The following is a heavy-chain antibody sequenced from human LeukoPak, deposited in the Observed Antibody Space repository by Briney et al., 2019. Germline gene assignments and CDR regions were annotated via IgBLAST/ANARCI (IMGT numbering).Heavy chain of an antibody. J-gene: IGHJ4*02. CDR3: ARVWRSRPED. D-gene: IGHD6-19*01. Sequence: SVKVSCKASGGTFSSYTISWVRQAPGQGLEWMGRIIPILDIANYAQKFHGRVTITADKSTRTAYMELSTVRSEDTAVHYCARVWRSRPEDWGQGTLVTVSS. CDR1: GGTFSSYT. V-gene: IGHV1-69*02. CDR2: IIPILDIA.